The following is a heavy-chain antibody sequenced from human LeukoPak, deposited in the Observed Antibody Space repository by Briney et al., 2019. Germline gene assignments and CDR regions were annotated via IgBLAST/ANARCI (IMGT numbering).Heavy chain of an antibody. CDR3: ARRRLRYFDWLEGDYYYYYMDV. Sequence: SETLSLTCAVYGGSFSGYYRSWTRQPPGKGPEWIGEINHSGSTNYNPSLKSRVTISVDTSKNQFSLKLSSVTAADTAVYYCARRRLRYFDWLEGDYYYYYMDVWGKGTTVTISS. J-gene: IGHJ6*03. CDR1: GGSFSGYY. D-gene: IGHD3-9*01. V-gene: IGHV4-34*01. CDR2: INHSGST.